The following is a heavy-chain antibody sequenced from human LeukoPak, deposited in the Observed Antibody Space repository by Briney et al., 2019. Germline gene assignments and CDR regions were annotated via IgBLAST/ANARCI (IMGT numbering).Heavy chain of an antibody. Sequence: SVKVSCKASGGTFSSYAISWVRRAPGQGLEWMGRIIPIFGTANYAQKFQGRVTITTDESTSTAYMELSSLRSEDTAVYYCAREAVVVVAASLMDYYYMDVWGKGTTVTVSS. D-gene: IGHD2-15*01. V-gene: IGHV1-69*05. J-gene: IGHJ6*03. CDR3: AREAVVVVAASLMDYYYMDV. CDR1: GGTFSSYA. CDR2: IIPIFGTA.